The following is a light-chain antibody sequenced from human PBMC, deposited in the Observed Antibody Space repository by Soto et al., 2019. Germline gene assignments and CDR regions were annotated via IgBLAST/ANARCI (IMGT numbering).Light chain of an antibody. J-gene: IGKJ3*01. CDR3: QQTNSFPLT. CDR2: GAS. CDR1: QGISNW. V-gene: IGKV1-12*01. Sequence: DIQMTQSPSSVSASAGDRVTITCRASQGISNWLAWYQQKPGKAPKLLIYGASSLQSGVPSRFSGSGSGTDFSLTISSLQPADFAPYYCQQTNSFPLTFGPGTKVDIE.